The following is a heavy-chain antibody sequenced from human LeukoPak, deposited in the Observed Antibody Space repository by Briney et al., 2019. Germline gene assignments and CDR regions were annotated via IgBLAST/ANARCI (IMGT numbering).Heavy chain of an antibody. CDR2: IRYGGSNK. D-gene: IGHD6-13*01. V-gene: IGHV3-30*04. J-gene: IGHJ3*02. Sequence: GRSLRLSCAASGFTFSSYAMHWVRQAPGKGLEWVAVIRYGGSNKYYADSVKGRFTISRDNSKNTLYLQMNSLRAEDTAVYYCARYGSWDIGAFDIWGQRTRVPVSS. CDR3: ARYGSWDIGAFDI. CDR1: GFTFSSYA.